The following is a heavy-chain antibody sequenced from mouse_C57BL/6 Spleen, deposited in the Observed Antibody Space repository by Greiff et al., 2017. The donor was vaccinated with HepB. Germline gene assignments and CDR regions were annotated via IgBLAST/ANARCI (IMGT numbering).Heavy chain of an antibody. J-gene: IGHJ3*01. CDR1: GYAFTNYL. Sequence: VKVVESGAELVRPGTSVKVSCKASGYAFTNYLIEWVKQRPGQGLEWIGVINPGSGGTNYNEKFKGKATLTADKSSSTAYMQLSSLTSEDSAVYFCARNSPFAYWGQGTLVTVSA. CDR2: INPGSGGT. CDR3: ARNSPFAY. V-gene: IGHV1-54*01.